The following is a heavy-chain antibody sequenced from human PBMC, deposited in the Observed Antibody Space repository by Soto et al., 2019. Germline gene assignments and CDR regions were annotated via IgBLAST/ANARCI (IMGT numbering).Heavy chain of an antibody. J-gene: IGHJ4*02. V-gene: IGHV3-30-3*01. D-gene: IGHD2-21*02. CDR1: GFTFSSYA. Sequence: GGSLRLSCAASGFTFSSYAMHWVRQAPGKGLEWVAVISYDGSNKYYSDSVKGRFTLSSDNSKNMLYLQMNSLRAEDTAVYYCARAVADCGGDCYIFDYWGQGTLVTVSS. CDR2: ISYDGSNK. CDR3: ARAVADCGGDCYIFDY.